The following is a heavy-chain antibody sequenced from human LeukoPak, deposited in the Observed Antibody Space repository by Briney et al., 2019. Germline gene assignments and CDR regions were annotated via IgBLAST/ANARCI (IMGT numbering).Heavy chain of an antibody. CDR1: GFTFISYV. V-gene: IGHV3-33*05. CDR2: ISYDATNT. J-gene: IGHJ4*02. D-gene: IGHD2-15*01. CDR3: ARAASQYCSGGTCSSFDY. Sequence: GRSLRLSCAASGFTFISYVMHWVRQAPGKGLEWVAVISYDATNTYYADSVKGRITISRDTSKNTLYLQMNSLRAEDTALYYCARAASQYCSGGTCSSFDYWGQGTLVTVSS.